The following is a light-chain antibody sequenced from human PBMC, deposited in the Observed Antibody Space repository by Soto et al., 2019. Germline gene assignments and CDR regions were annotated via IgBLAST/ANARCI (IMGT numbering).Light chain of an antibody. Sequence: EIVMTQSPATLSVSPGETATLSCRASQSVSYNLAWYQQKPGRGPRLLIYGAFTRATGIPARFSGSGSGTDFTLTISSLQSEDFAVYYCQQYKNWPPLTFGGGTKVEIK. V-gene: IGKV3-15*01. J-gene: IGKJ4*01. CDR3: QQYKNWPPLT. CDR1: QSVSYN. CDR2: GAF.